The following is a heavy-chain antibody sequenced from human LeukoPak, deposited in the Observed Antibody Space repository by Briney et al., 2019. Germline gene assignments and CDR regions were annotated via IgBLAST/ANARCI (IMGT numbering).Heavy chain of an antibody. D-gene: IGHD6-13*01. CDR3: ARGRKDMMAAGLFDH. Sequence: PGGSLRLSCAASGFTFSSYEMNWVRQAPGKGLEWVSYMSRSGSTIYYADSAKGRFTISRDNAKNSLYLQMNSLRAEDTAVYYCARGRKDMMAAGLFDHWGQGTLVTVSS. CDR1: GFTFSSYE. CDR2: MSRSGSTI. J-gene: IGHJ4*02. V-gene: IGHV3-48*03.